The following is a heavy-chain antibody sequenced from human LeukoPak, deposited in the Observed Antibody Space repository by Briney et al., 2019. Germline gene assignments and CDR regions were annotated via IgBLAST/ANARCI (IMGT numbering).Heavy chain of an antibody. J-gene: IGHJ5*02. CDR2: IYHSGST. V-gene: IGHV4-39*07. CDR3: ARLGYCNRISCYGWFDP. D-gene: IGHD2-2*01. CDR1: GGSISSSSYY. Sequence: SETLSLTCTVSGGSISSSSYYWGWIRQPPGKGLEWIGSIYHSGSTYYNPSLKSRVTMSVDTSKNQVSLILSSVTAADTAVYYCARLGYCNRISCYGWFDPWGQGTLVTVSS.